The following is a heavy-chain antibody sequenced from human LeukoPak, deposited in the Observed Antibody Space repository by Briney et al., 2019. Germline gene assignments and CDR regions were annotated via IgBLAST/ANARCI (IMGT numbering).Heavy chain of an antibody. CDR3: ARYYGSGSPYREYYFDY. CDR1: GFTISSYW. CDR2: IEQNGNEK. J-gene: IGHJ4*02. D-gene: IGHD3-10*01. V-gene: IGHV3-7*01. Sequence: GGPLRLSCAASGFTISSYWMSWVRQAPGKGPEWVANIEQNGNEKYHVDSVKGRFTISRDNAKNSLYLQMDSLRVEDTAVYYCARYYGSGSPYREYYFDYWGQGALVTVSS.